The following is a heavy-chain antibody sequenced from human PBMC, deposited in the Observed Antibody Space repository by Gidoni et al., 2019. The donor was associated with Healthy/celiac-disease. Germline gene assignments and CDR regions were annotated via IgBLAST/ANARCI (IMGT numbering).Heavy chain of an antibody. CDR2: IYTSGST. J-gene: IGHJ3*02. V-gene: IGHV4-61*02. CDR3: ARVMQGMAFDI. Sequence: QVQLQESGPGLVTPSQPLSLTCTVSGGSISSGSYYWSWIRQTAGKGLEWIGSIYTSGSTNYNPSIKSRVNISVDTSKNQFSLKMSSVTAADTAVYYCARVMQGMAFDIWGQGTMVTVSS. CDR1: GGSISSGSYY.